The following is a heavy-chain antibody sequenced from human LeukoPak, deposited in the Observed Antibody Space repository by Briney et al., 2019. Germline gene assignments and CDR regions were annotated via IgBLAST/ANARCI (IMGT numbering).Heavy chain of an antibody. CDR1: GFTFDDYA. CDR3: AKDRGYSGSGAFEI. J-gene: IGHJ3*02. D-gene: IGHD5-12*01. CDR2: ISWNSGSI. V-gene: IGHV3-9*01. Sequence: GGSLRLSCAASGFTFDDYAMHWVRQAPGKGLEWVSGISWNSGSIGYADSVKGRFTISRDNAKNSLYLQMNSLRAEDTALYYCAKDRGYSGSGAFEIWGQGTMVTGSS.